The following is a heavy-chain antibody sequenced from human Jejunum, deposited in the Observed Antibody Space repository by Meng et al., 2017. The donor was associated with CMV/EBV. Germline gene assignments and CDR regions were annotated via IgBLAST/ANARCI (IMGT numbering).Heavy chain of an antibody. J-gene: IGHJ4*02. D-gene: IGHD3-3*02. CDR3: TRDPISGASYFDY. CDR2: VSYSGSYI. CDR1: GFTLRSCN. V-gene: IGHV3-21*06. Sequence: ATSGFTLRSCNLTWVRQAPGEGMGWVASVSYSGSYIYYGDSVEGRFTVSRDNTKTSMYLQMDGLSTEDTAVYCCTRDPISGASYFDYWGQGTLVTVSS.